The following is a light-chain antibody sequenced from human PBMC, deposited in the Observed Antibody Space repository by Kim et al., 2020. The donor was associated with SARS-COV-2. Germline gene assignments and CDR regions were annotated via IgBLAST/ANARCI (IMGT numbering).Light chain of an antibody. V-gene: IGKV3-20*01. CDR3: QQYGSSPLT. CDR2: GVS. Sequence: SPGERATLSCRASQSVSSSHLAWYQQKPGQAPRLLIYGVSSRATGIPDRFSGSGSGTDFTLTISRLEPEDSAVYYCQQYGSSPLTFGGGTKVDIK. CDR1: QSVSSSH. J-gene: IGKJ4*01.